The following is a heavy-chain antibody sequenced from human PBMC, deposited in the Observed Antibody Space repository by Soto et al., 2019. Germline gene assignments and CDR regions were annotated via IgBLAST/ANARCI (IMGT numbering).Heavy chain of an antibody. CDR1: GFTFSSYW. Sequence: GGSLRLSCAASGFTFSSYWMHWARQAPGKGLVWVSRINSDGSSTAYADSVKGRFTISRDNAKNTLYLQMNGLRGEDTAVYYCVRGSAATILDYWGQGTLVTVSS. D-gene: IGHD1-26*01. V-gene: IGHV3-74*01. J-gene: IGHJ4*02. CDR3: VRGSAATILDY. CDR2: INSDGSST.